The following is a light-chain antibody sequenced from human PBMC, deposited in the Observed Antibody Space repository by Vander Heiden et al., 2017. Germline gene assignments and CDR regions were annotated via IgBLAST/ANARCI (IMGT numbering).Light chain of an antibody. CDR1: RSDVGFYNY. J-gene: IGLJ2*01. CDR2: EVS. Sequence: QSALTQPPSASGSPGQSVTIPCTGSRSDVGFYNYVCWYQQHPGKAPKLIIYEVSKRPSGVPDRFSGSKSGNTASLTVSGLQAEDEADYYCSSYAGNNNVVFGGGTKLTVL. V-gene: IGLV2-8*01. CDR3: SSYAGNNNVV.